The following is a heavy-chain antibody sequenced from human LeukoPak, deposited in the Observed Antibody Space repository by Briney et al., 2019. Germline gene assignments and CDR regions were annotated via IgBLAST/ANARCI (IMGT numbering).Heavy chain of an antibody. V-gene: IGHV3-23*01. Sequence: PGGSLRLSCAASGFTYSSYVMSWVRQAPGQGLAWVASISGSRGTTFSADSVKGRVTISRDNSKNTLFLQMNNLTSEDTAVYYCAKGAYDSSGYYQLYYFDHWGQGTLVTVSS. D-gene: IGHD3-22*01. CDR3: AKGAYDSSGYYQLYYFDH. J-gene: IGHJ4*02. CDR2: ISGSRGTT. CDR1: GFTYSSYV.